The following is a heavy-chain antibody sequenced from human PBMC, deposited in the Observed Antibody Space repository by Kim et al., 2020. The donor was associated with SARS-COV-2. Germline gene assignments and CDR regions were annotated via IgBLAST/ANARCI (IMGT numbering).Heavy chain of an antibody. V-gene: IGHV1-3*01. D-gene: IGHD1-26*01. CDR2: INPGNGNT. CDR3: ARGGSGTYFNYFDY. Sequence: ASVKVSCKASEYTFTAYTMHWVRHAPGQSLECMGWINPGNGNTKYSQKFQGRVTITSDTSANTAYMEVSSLTSEDTAVYFCARGGSGTYFNYFDYWGQGTRVTVSS. CDR1: EYTFTAYT. J-gene: IGHJ4*02.